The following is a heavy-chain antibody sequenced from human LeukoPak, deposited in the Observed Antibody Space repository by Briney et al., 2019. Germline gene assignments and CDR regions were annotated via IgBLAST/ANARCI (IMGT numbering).Heavy chain of an antibody. J-gene: IGHJ4*02. D-gene: IGHD3-22*01. V-gene: IGHV3-23*01. Sequence: PGGSLRLSCAASGFIVSGDFMSWVRQAPGKGLEWVSAISGSGGSTYYADSVEGRFTISRDNSKNTLYLQMNSLRAEDTAVYYCAKDSYYYDSGTGDYWGQGTLVTVSS. CDR3: AKDSYYYDSGTGDY. CDR1: GFIVSGDF. CDR2: ISGSGGST.